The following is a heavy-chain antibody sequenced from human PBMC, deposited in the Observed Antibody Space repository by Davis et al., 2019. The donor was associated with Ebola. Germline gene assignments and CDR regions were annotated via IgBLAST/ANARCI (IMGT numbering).Heavy chain of an antibody. CDR3: ARAGVLWFRELFTQDHYFDY. J-gene: IGHJ4*02. CDR2: ISYDGSNK. V-gene: IGHV3-30-3*01. D-gene: IGHD3-10*01. CDR1: GVTFSSYA. Sequence: GESLKTSCAASGVTFSSYAMHWVRQAPGKGLEWVAVISYDGSNKYYADSVKGRFTISRDNSKNTLYLQMNSLRAEDTAVYYCARAGVLWFRELFTQDHYFDYWGQGTLVTVSS.